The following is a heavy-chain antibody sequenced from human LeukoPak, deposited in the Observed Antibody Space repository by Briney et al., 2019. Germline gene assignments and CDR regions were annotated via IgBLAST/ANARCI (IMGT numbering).Heavy chain of an antibody. CDR3: ARLPGISAV. V-gene: IGHV4-59*08. Sequence: SETLSLTCTVSGGSTSRYYWSWIRQPPGKSLEWIGYIYYSGSTTYNPSLKSRVTIPIDTSNNRFSLNLTSVTAADTAVYYCARLPGISAVWGQGTPVIVSS. J-gene: IGHJ1*01. D-gene: IGHD6-13*01. CDR1: GGSTSRYY. CDR2: IYYSGST.